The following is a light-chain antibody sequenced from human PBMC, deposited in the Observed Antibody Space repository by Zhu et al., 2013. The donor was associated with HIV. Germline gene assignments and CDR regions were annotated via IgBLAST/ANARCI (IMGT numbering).Light chain of an antibody. J-gene: IGKJ4*01. CDR1: QSVRYY. Sequence: EIVLTQSPGTLSLSPGERATLSCRASQSVRYYLAWYQHKPGQTPRLLIYDTSSRATGIPDRFSGSGSGPDFTLTISRLEPEDFALYFCQSYDNSAALTFGAGTEVEI. V-gene: IGKV3-20*01. CDR2: DTS. CDR3: QSYDNSAALT.